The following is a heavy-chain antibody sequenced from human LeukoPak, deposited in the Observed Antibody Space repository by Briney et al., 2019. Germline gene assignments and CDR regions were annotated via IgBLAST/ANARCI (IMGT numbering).Heavy chain of an antibody. D-gene: IGHD3-3*01. J-gene: IGHJ4*02. CDR2: IKSKTDGGTT. Sequence: GGSLRLSCAASGFTFSNAWMNWVRQAPGKGLEWVGRIKSKTDGGTTDYAAPVKGRFTISRDDSKNTLYLQMNSLKTEDTAVYYCTTDLLEWLLYREYYFDYWGQGTLVTVSS. V-gene: IGHV3-15*01. CDR3: TTDLLEWLLYREYYFDY. CDR1: GFTFSNAW.